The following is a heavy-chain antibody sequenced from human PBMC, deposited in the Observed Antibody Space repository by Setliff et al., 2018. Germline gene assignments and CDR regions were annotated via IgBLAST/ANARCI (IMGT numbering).Heavy chain of an antibody. CDR3: ARHGGPAGDAFDI. J-gene: IGHJ3*02. CDR1: DGSISSDDYY. V-gene: IGHV4-39*01. D-gene: IGHD3-16*01. CDR2: MHYGGST. Sequence: SETLSLTCSVSDGSISSDDYYWAWIRQPPGKGLEWIGSMHYGGSTSYHSPFRSRVTISVDTSKRQFSLRLPSVTAADTAVYFCARHGGPAGDAFDIWGQGTMVTVSS.